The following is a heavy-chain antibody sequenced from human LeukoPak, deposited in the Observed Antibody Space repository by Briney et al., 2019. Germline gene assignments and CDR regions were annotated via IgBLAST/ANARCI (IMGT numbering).Heavy chain of an antibody. J-gene: IGHJ5*02. D-gene: IGHD2-8*01. CDR1: GDSISSSSYY. CDR2: IYYSGST. V-gene: IGHV4-61*05. CDR3: ARLKGTNGVSSLHNWFDP. Sequence: SETLSLTCTVSGDSISSSSYYWGWIRQPPGKGLEWIGYIYYSGSTNYNPSLKSRVTISVDTSKNQFSLRLSSVTAADTAVYYCARLKGTNGVSSLHNWFDPWGQGTLVTVSS.